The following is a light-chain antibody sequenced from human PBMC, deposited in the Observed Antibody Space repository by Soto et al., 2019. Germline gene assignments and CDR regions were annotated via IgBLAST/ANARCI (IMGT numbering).Light chain of an antibody. CDR2: GAS. Sequence: VLTQSPGTLSLSPGERATLSCRASQSVSSRLAWYQHKYGQAPRLLISGASRRATGIPDRFSGSGSGTDLTLTISRLEPEDFALYYCQHYYGTSPISFGQGTRLEIK. V-gene: IGKV3-20*01. CDR3: QHYYGTSPIS. CDR1: QSVSSR. J-gene: IGKJ5*01.